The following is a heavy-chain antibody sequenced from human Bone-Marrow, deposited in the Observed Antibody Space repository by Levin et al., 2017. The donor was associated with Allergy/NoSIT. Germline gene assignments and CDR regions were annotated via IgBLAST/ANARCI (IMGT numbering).Heavy chain of an antibody. J-gene: IGHJ4*02. V-gene: IGHV4-61*08. CDR2: IYSNGDT. CDR1: GGSVSSDGYY. CDR3: ARWRGNSFRFYFDY. Sequence: GSLRLSCTVSGGSVSSDGYYWSWIRQPPGKGLEWIGYIYSNGDTFYSPSLKSRVTMSIGMSTNQFSLQVRSVIAADTAIYYCARWRGNSFRFYFDYWGQGTLVTVSS. D-gene: IGHD6-6*01.